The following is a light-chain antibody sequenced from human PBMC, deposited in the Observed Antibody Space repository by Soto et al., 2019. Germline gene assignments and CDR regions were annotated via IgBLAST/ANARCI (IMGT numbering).Light chain of an antibody. J-gene: IGLJ1*01. CDR2: EVI. CDR3: SSYAGSNSFV. V-gene: IGLV2-8*01. CDR1: SSDVGGYNY. Sequence: QSVLTQPPSASGSLGQSVTISCTGASSDVGGYNYVSWYQQHPGKAPKLLISEVIKRPSGVPDRFSGSKSGNTASLTISGLQAEDEAHYYCSSYAGSNSFVFGPGTKVTAL.